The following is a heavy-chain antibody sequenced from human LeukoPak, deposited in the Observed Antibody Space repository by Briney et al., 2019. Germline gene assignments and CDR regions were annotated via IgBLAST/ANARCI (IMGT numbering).Heavy chain of an antibody. CDR3: ARDAGRWGSRGYYFDY. D-gene: IGHD7-27*01. J-gene: IGHJ4*02. CDR2: ISSSSSTI. CDR1: GFTFSSYS. Sequence: GGSLRLSCAASGFTFSSYSMNCVRQAPGKGLEWVSYISSSSSTIYYADSVKGRFTISRDNAKNSLYLQMNSLRAEDTAVYYCARDAGRWGSRGYYFDYWGQGTLVTVSS. V-gene: IGHV3-48*01.